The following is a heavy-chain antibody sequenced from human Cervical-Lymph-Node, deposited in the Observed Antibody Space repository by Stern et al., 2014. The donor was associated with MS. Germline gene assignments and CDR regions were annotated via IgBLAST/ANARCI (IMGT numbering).Heavy chain of an antibody. CDR3: VREYYGSGSFDI. V-gene: IGHV3-74*03. CDR2: INSDGITT. D-gene: IGHD3-10*01. Sequence: EVQLVESGGGLVQPGTSLRLSCEGSGFSFSRYWMHWVRQAPGKGLGWVSRINSDGITTTYADSVKGRFTISRDNAKNTVYLEMDSLRAEDTAVYYCVREYYGSGSFDIWGQGTKVTVSS. J-gene: IGHJ3*02. CDR1: GFSFSRYW.